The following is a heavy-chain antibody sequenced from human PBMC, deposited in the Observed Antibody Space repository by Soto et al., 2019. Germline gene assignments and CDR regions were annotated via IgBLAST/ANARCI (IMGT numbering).Heavy chain of an antibody. CDR1: GYTFTSYG. D-gene: IGHD2-15*01. CDR2: ISAYNGIT. CDR3: ARDYYCSGGSCLDSFDY. Sequence: QVQLVQSGAEVKKPGASVKVSCKASGYTFTSYGISWVRQAPGQGLEWMGWISAYNGITKYAQKLQGRVTMTTDTPTSTPYMELRSMRSDDTAVYYCARDYYCSGGSCLDSFDYWGQGSLVTVSS. V-gene: IGHV1-18*01. J-gene: IGHJ4*02.